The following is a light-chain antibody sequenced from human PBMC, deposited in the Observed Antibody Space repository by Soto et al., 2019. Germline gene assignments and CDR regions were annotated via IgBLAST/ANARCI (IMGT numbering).Light chain of an antibody. J-gene: IGKJ2*01. Sequence: DIVVTQSPHSLAVFQGERATINCKSSQSVFYSSNNKNYLAWYQQKPGQPPKLLFYWASTRESGVPDRFSGSGSGADFTLTITNLQAEDMAVYYCQQYYAIPHTFGQGTKLEIK. CDR1: QSVFYSSNNKNY. CDR2: WAS. CDR3: QQYYAIPHT. V-gene: IGKV4-1*01.